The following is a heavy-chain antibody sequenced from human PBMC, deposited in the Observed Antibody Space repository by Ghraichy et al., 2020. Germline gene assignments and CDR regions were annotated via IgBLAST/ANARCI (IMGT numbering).Heavy chain of an antibody. CDR3: ARRALGEFPFDS. CDR2: FYSSGTT. J-gene: IGHJ4*02. Sequence: TLSLTCTVSGDSISSRNFYWGWVRQPPGKGLEWIGSFYSSGTTYYIPSLRSRATISVDTSSNQFSLRLTSVTAADTAVYYCARRALGEFPFDSWGQGTLGTVSS. V-gene: IGHV4-39*01. CDR1: GDSISSRNFY. D-gene: IGHD3-16*01.